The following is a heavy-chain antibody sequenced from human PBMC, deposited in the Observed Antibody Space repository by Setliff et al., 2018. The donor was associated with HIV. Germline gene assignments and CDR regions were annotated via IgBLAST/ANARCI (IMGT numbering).Heavy chain of an antibody. CDR1: GGSISSHY. J-gene: IGHJ5*02. CDR2: IYYSGFT. Sequence: SETLSLTCTVSGGSISSHYWSWIRQPPGKGLEWIGYIYYSGFTNYNPSLKSRVTISIDTSKNQFSLKLSSVTAADTAVYYCARQPGYSSGWYFTASGFDPWGQGTLVTVSS. CDR3: ARQPGYSSGWYFTASGFDP. V-gene: IGHV4-59*08. D-gene: IGHD6-19*01.